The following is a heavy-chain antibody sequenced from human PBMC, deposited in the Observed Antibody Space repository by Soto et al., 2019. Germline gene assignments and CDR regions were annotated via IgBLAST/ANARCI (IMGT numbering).Heavy chain of an antibody. J-gene: IGHJ3*02. CDR3: ARPPNPWEPYAFHI. CDR2: VNPHSGAT. D-gene: IGHD1-26*01. CDR1: GYTFTAYY. V-gene: IGHV1-2*04. Sequence: ASVKVSCKASGYTFTAYYRHWLRQAPGQGLEWMGWVNPHSGATVIAQKFLGSVTLTTDTSINTAYMELTCLTSDDTALYYCARPPNPWEPYAFHIWGHGTLVTSSS.